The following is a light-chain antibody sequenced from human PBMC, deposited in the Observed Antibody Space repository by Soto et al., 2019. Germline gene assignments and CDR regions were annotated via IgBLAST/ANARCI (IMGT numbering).Light chain of an antibody. CDR2: GAS. V-gene: IGKV3-20*01. CDR1: QSVSSSY. CDR3: PQYDSSSIT. J-gene: IGKJ5*01. Sequence: EIVLPQSPGPLSLSSGTRATLSCRASQSVSSSYLAWYQQKPGQAPRLLIYGASSRATGIPDRFSGSGSGTDFTLTISRLEPEDFAVYYCPQYDSSSITFGQGTRLEI.